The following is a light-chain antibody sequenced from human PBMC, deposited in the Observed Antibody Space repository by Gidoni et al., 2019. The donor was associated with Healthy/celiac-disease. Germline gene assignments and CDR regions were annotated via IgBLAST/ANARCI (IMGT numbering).Light chain of an antibody. CDR1: QSISSY. Sequence: IQMTQSPSSLSASVGDRVTITCRASQSISSYLNWYQQKPGKAPKLLIYAASSLQSGGPSRFSGSGSGTDFTLTISSLQPEDFATYYCQQSYSTHWTFGQXTKVEIK. CDR3: QQSYSTHWT. J-gene: IGKJ1*01. V-gene: IGKV1-39*01. CDR2: AAS.